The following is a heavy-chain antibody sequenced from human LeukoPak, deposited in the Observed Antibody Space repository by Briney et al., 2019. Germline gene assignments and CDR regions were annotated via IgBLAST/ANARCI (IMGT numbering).Heavy chain of an antibody. CDR2: INPNSGGS. CDR1: GYTFTGYY. V-gene: IGHV1-2*02. D-gene: IGHD3-10*01. Sequence: GASVTVSCKASGYTFTGYYMHWVRQAPGQGLEWMGRINPNSGGSNYAQKFQGRVTMTRDTSSSTAYMELSRLRSDDTAVYYCARDRYYGSGSDYWGQGTLVTVSS. CDR3: ARDRYYGSGSDY. J-gene: IGHJ4*02.